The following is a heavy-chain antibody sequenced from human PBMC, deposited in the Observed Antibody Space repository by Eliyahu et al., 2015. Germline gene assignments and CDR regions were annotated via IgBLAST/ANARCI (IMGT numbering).Heavy chain of an antibody. CDR2: ISGNGIYK. V-gene: IGHV3-23*01. D-gene: IGHD3-10*02. Sequence: EVQLLESGGGLVQPGGSLRLSCAASGFTFSTYAMSWVRQRPGKGLDWXSGISGNGIYKFYAASVRGRFTVSRDNYDNTVFLQMNSLRPDDTGIYYCARGESTGMSEEWHWGQGTQVTVSS. CDR3: ARGESTGMSEEWH. CDR1: GFTFSTYA. J-gene: IGHJ4*02.